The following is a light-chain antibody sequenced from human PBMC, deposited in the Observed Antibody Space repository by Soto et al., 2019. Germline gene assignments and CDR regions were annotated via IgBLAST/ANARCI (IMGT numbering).Light chain of an antibody. Sequence: DLQMTQSPSSLSASVGDRVTITCRASQNIRSYLHWFQQKPGKAPKLLIYAASSLQSGVPSRFSGSGSGTDFTLTITSLQPEDFATYYCQQSYTSPLMYTFGQGTKLEI. CDR2: AAS. V-gene: IGKV1-39*01. J-gene: IGKJ2*01. CDR3: QQSYTSPLMYT. CDR1: QNIRSY.